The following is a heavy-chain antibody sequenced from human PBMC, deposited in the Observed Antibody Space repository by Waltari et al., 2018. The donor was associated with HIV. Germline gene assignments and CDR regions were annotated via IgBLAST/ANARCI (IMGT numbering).Heavy chain of an antibody. Sequence: QLQLQESGTGLVRPSETLSLTCTVSGDSITTTAYSWGWIRQSPGELLEWIGSISSTGHTYFDPFLKSRIILSVDTSRNQFSLTLRSVTAADTARYYCARQSSTAGNNHFDPWGQGILVTVSS. CDR1: GDSITTTAYS. V-gene: IGHV4-39*01. CDR2: ISSTGHT. CDR3: ARQSSTAGNNHFDP. J-gene: IGHJ5*02. D-gene: IGHD2-21*02.